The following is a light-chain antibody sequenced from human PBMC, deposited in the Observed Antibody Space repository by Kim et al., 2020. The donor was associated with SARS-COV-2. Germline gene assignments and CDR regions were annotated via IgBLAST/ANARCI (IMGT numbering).Light chain of an antibody. V-gene: IGLV3-1*01. Sequence: SYELTQPPSVSVSPGQTASITCSGDKLGDKYACWYQQKPGQSPVLVIYQDSKRPSGIPERFSGSNSGNTATLTISGTQAMDEADYYCQAWDSSNGQAVFGTGTKVTVL. CDR3: QAWDSSNGQAV. CDR2: QDS. CDR1: KLGDKY. J-gene: IGLJ1*01.